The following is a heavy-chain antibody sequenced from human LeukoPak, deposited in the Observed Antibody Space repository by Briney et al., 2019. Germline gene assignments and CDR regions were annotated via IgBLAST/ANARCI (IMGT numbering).Heavy chain of an antibody. D-gene: IGHD3-9*01. J-gene: IGHJ4*02. CDR1: GGSISSGGYY. V-gene: IGHV4-31*03. CDR2: IYYSGST. CDR3: ASCQNYDILTGSIWHYFDY. Sequence: PSETLSLACTVSGGSISSGGYYWSWIRQHPGKGLEWIGYIYYSGSTYYNPSLKSRVTISVDTSKNQFSLKLSSVTAADTAVYYCASCQNYDILTGSIWHYFDYWGQGTLVTVSS.